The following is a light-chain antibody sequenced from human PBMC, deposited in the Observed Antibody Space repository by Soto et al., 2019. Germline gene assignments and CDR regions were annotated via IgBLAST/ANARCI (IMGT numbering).Light chain of an antibody. Sequence: QSVLTQHPSVSGSPGQSITFSCTGTSSDIGASNFVSWYQHLPGRAPKVIIFDATNRPSGVSNRFSGSKSGITASLTISGLQAEDEADYYCCSYAASNTFVFGTGTKVTVL. CDR2: DAT. V-gene: IGLV2-14*03. CDR1: SSDIGASNF. CDR3: CSYAASNTFV. J-gene: IGLJ1*01.